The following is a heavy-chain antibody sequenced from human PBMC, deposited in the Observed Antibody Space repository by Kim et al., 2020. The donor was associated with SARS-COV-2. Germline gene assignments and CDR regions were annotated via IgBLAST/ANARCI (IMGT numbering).Heavy chain of an antibody. Sequence: GYADTVKGRFTIFRDNAKNSLYLQMNSVRVEDTALYYCARADRNGWYDDYWGQGTLVTVSS. J-gene: IGHJ4*02. CDR3: ARADRNGWYDDY. D-gene: IGHD6-19*01. V-gene: IGHV3-20*03.